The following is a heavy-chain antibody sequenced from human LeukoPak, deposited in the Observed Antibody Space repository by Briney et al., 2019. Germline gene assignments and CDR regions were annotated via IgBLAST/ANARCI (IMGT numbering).Heavy chain of an antibody. CDR1: GDSISSSGYY. D-gene: IGHD1-14*01. J-gene: IGHJ4*02. V-gene: IGHV4-31*03. CDR2: IYYSGSSGSA. Sequence: SETLSLTCTVSGDSISSSGYYWSWIRQHPGKGLEWIGYIYYSGSSGSAYYNPSLQSRVLISVDTSKNQFSLKLTSVTAADTAVYYCARGSEYFDYWGQGTLATVSS. CDR3: ARGSEYFDY.